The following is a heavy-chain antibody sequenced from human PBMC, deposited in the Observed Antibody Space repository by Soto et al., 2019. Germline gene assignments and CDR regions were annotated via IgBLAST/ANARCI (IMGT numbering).Heavy chain of an antibody. J-gene: IGHJ4*02. CDR3: ATDLAGASGGYYIDY. Sequence: EVQLVESGGGLVQPGWSLRLSCVVSGLTFSDHYMDWVRQAPGKGLEWVGRTRNKASSYTTEYAASVKGRFTISRDDSKNSLYLQMNSLKSEDTAVYYCATDLAGASGGYYIDYWGQGTLVTVSS. CDR1: GLTFSDHY. CDR2: TRNKASSYTT. D-gene: IGHD3-10*01. V-gene: IGHV3-72*01.